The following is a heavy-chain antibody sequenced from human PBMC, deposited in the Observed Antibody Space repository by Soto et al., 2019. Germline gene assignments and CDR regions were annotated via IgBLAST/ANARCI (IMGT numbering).Heavy chain of an antibody. Sequence: ASVKVCCKASGYTFTRSGLSWVRQALGQGLEWMGWISAYNGNTNYAQKLQGRVTMTTDTSTSTAYMELRSLRADDTAVYYCARDPPFWSGYYPGYYYGMDVWGQGTTVTVS. CDR2: ISAYNGNT. CDR3: ARDPPFWSGYYPGYYYGMDV. J-gene: IGHJ6*02. CDR1: GYTFTRSG. D-gene: IGHD3-3*01. V-gene: IGHV1-18*04.